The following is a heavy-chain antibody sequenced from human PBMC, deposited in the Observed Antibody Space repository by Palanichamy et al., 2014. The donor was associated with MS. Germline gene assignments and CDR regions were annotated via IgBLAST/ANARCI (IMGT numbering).Heavy chain of an antibody. CDR3: ARDPPLIVGASTPFDY. V-gene: IGHV3-21*01. D-gene: IGHD1-26*01. J-gene: IGHJ4*02. CDR2: ISSSSYI. CDR1: GFTFSSYS. Sequence: EVQLVESGGGLVKPGGSLRLSCAASGFTFSSYSMNWVRQAPGKGLEWVSSISSSSYIYYADSVKGRFTISRDNAKNSLYLQMNSLRAEDTAVYYCARDPPLIVGASTPFDYWGQGTLVTVSS.